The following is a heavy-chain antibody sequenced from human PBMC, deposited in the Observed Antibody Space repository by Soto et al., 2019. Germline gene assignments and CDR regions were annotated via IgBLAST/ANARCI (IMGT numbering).Heavy chain of an antibody. J-gene: IGHJ4*02. CDR1: GFTFSSYA. CDR2: ISYDGSNK. D-gene: IGHD2-21*02. V-gene: IGHV3-30-3*01. Sequence: HVQLVESGGGVVQPGRSLRLSCAASGFTFSSYAMHWVRQAPCKGLEWVAVISYDGSNKYYADSVKGRFTISRDNSKNTLYLQMNSLRAEDTVVYYCARDPRLFCGGDCYSVDYWGQGTLVTVSS. CDR3: ARDPRLFCGGDCYSVDY.